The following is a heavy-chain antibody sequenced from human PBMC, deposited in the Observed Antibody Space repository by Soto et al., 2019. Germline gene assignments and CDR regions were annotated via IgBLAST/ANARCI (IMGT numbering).Heavy chain of an antibody. V-gene: IGHV3-48*03. Sequence: PGGSLRLSCAASGFTFSSYEMNWVRQAPGKGLEWVSYISSSGSTIYYADSVKGRFTISRDNAKNSLYLQMNSLRAEDTAVYYCARVPVYYYDSSGYLEAFQHWGQGTLVTVSS. CDR3: ARVPVYYYDSSGYLEAFQH. CDR2: ISSSGSTI. J-gene: IGHJ1*01. D-gene: IGHD3-22*01. CDR1: GFTFSSYE.